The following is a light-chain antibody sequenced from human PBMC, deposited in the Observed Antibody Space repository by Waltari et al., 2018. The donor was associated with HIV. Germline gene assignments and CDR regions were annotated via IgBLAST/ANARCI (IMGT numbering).Light chain of an antibody. CDR1: QNVSSD. CDR3: QQYTVWPPWT. J-gene: IGKJ1*01. Sequence: TQSPASLSVSPGERASLSCRASQNVSSDLAWLQQRPGQTPRLLIYDAVSRAPGIPSRFRGTGSETDFTLTITNLQPEDCAIYYCQQYTVWPPWTFGQGTKVE. V-gene: IGKV3-15*01. CDR2: DAV.